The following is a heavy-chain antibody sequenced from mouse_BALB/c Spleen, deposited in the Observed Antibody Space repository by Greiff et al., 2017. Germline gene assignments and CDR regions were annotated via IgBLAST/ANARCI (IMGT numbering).Heavy chain of an antibody. V-gene: IGHV1S56*01. Sequence: QVQLKQSGPELVKPGASVRISCKASGYTFTSYYIHWVKQRPGQGLEWIGWIYPGNVNTKYNEKFKGKATLTADKSSSTAYMQLSSLTSEDSAVYFCARWIDGYYFDYWGQGTTLTVSS. CDR3: ARWIDGYYFDY. CDR2: IYPGNVNT. J-gene: IGHJ2*01. CDR1: GYTFTSYY. D-gene: IGHD2-3*01.